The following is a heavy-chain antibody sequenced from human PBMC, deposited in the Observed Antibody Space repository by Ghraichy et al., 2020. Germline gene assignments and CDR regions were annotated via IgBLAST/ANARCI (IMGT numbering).Heavy chain of an antibody. Sequence: GESLNISCTTSGFSFSSNWMAWVRQAPGKGLEFVANISPRGDEINYVDSVKGRFTISRDNAESSLFLQMDHLRAEDTALYYCTKDFGGGAFDSWGQGIMVTVSS. CDR2: ISPRGDEI. V-gene: IGHV3-7*03. D-gene: IGHD2-21*01. CDR3: TKDFGGGAFDS. J-gene: IGHJ4*02. CDR1: GFSFSSNW.